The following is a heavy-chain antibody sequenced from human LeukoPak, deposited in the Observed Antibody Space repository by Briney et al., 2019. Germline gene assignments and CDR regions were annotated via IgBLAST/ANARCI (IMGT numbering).Heavy chain of an antibody. CDR2: ISSSSSTI. CDR1: GFTFSSYS. J-gene: IGHJ4*02. V-gene: IGHV3-48*04. D-gene: IGHD1-26*01. CDR3: ARGDATVDY. Sequence: PGGSLRLSCAASGFTFSSYSMNWVRQAPGKGLGWVSYISSSSSTICYADSVKGRFTISRDNAKTSLYLQMNSLRAEDTAVYYCARGDATVDYWGQGTLVTVSS.